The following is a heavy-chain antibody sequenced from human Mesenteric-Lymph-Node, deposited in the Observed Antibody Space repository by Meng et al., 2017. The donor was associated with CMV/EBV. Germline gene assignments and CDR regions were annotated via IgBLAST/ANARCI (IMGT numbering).Heavy chain of an antibody. CDR3: ARGRQTRTPYDYYGMDV. CDR1: GYTFTGYY. D-gene: IGHD1-14*01. Sequence: ASVKVSCKASGYTFTGYYMHWVRQAPGQGLEWMGWINPNSGGTNYAQKFQGRVTMTRDTSISTAYMELSRLRSDDTAVYYCARGRQTRTPYDYYGMDVRGQGTTVTVSS. CDR2: INPNSGGT. J-gene: IGHJ6*02. V-gene: IGHV1-2*02.